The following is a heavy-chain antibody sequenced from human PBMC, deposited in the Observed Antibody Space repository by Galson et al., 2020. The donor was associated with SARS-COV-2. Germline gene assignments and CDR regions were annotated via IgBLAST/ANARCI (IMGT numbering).Heavy chain of an antibody. J-gene: IGHJ4*02. D-gene: IGHD1-7*01. V-gene: IGHV3-74*01. CDR2: IKSDGSST. CDR3: ARDGNFMIDY. CDR1: GFTFSSHW. Sequence: GESLKISCAASGFTFSSHWMHWVRQAPGKGLVWVSRIKSDGSSTTYADSVKGRFTISRDNAKNTLYLQMNSLRAEDTAVYYCARDGNFMIDYWGQGTLVTVSS.